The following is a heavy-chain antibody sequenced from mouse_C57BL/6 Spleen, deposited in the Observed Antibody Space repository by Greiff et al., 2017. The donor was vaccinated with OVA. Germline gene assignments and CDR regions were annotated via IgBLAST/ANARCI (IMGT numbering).Heavy chain of an antibody. D-gene: IGHD2-3*01. Sequence: EVMLVESGGGLVKPGGSLKLSCAASGFTFSSYTMSWVRQTPEKRLEWVATISGGGGNTYYPDSVKGRFTISRDNAKNTLYLQMSSLRSEDTALYYCARHAYDGYYLAMDYWGQGTSVTVSS. CDR1: GFTFSSYT. CDR3: ARHAYDGYYLAMDY. J-gene: IGHJ4*01. V-gene: IGHV5-9*01. CDR2: ISGGGGNT.